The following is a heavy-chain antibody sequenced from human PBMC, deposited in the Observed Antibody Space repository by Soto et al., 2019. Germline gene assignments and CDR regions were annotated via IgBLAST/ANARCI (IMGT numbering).Heavy chain of an antibody. CDR2: IWYDGSKK. CDR1: GFTFSSYG. D-gene: IGHD2-15*01. V-gene: IGHV3-33*01. J-gene: IGHJ4*02. CDR3: VTGWSEY. Sequence: PGGSLRLSCAASGFTFSSYGMHWVRQAPGKGLEWVAVIWYDGSKKYYADSVKGRFTISRDNSKYMLSLQMSSLRAEDTALYYCVTGWSEYWGQGALVTVSS.